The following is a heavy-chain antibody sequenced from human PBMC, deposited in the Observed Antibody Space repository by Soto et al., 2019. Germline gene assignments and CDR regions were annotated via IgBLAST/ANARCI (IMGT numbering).Heavy chain of an antibody. Sequence: PGGSLRLSCAASGFTFSSYEMNWVRQAPGKGLEWVSYISSSGSTIYYADSVKGRFTISRDNAKNSLYLQMNSLRAEDTAVYYCARRPYCSSTSCYMRKGYYYYGMDVWGQGTTVTVSS. CDR1: GFTFSSYE. CDR3: ARRPYCSSTSCYMRKGYYYYGMDV. J-gene: IGHJ6*02. D-gene: IGHD2-2*02. V-gene: IGHV3-48*03. CDR2: ISSSGSTI.